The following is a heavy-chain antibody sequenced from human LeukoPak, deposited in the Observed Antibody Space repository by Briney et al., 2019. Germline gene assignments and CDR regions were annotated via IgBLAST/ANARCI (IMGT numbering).Heavy chain of an antibody. CDR1: GFTFSTYW. CDR3: ARAATSTAGY. V-gene: IGHV3-7*03. J-gene: IGHJ4*02. CDR2: INEDGSKK. Sequence: PGGSLRLSCAASGFTFSTYWRTWVRQAPGKGREWVASINEDGSKKSYADSGKGRFTISRDNAQKSLYLEMNTLRAEDTAVYYCARAATSTAGYWGQGTLVTVSS.